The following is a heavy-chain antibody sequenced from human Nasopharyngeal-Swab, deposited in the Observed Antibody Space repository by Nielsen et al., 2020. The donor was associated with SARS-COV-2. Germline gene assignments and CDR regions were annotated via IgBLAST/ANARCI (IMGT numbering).Heavy chain of an antibody. CDR1: GGPIRSSSYY. V-gene: IGHV4-39*07. Sequence: SEPLSPTCTVPGGPIRSSSYYWCWIRQPPGKGLEWIGSIYYSGRTYYNPSLKSRVTISVDTSKNQFSLKLSSVTAADTAVYYCVGSSWYGDYYYYYGMDVWGQGTTVTVSS. J-gene: IGHJ6*02. D-gene: IGHD6-13*01. CDR3: VGSSWYGDYYYYYGMDV. CDR2: IYYSGRT.